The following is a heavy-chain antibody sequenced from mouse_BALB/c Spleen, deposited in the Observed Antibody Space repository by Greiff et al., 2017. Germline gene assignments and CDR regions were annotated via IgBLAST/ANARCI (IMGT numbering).Heavy chain of an antibody. V-gene: IGHV3-6*02. CDR3: AGGWLLDY. D-gene: IGHD2-3*01. J-gene: IGHJ2*01. CDR2: ISYDGSN. Sequence: EVKLQESGPGLVKPSQSLSLTCSVTGYSITSGYYWNWIRQFPGNKLEWMGYISYDGSNNYNPSLKNRISITRDTSKNQFFLKLNSVTTEDTATYYCAGGWLLDYWGQGTTLTVSS. CDR1: GYSITSGYY.